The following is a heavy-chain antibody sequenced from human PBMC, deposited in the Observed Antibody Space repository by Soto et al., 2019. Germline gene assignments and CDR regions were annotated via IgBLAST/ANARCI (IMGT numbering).Heavy chain of an antibody. V-gene: IGHV1-69*13. J-gene: IGHJ6*02. CDR2: IIPIFGTA. CDR3: ARDVKDIVVVVAATQNYYYYYGMDV. D-gene: IGHD2-15*01. Sequence: SVKVSCKASCYTFTSYGISWVRQAPGQGLEWTGGIIPIFGTANYSQKFQGRVTTTADESTSKDYMELSSLRSEDTAVYYCARDVKDIVVVVAATQNYYYYYGMDVWGQETTVTVSS. CDR1: CYTFTSYG.